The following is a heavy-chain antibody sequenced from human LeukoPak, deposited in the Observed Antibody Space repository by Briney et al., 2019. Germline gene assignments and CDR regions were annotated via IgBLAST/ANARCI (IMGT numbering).Heavy chain of an antibody. CDR2: IYYSGST. CDR1: GGSVSSADYY. Sequence: PSETLSLTCTVSGGSVSSADYYWSWIRHPPGKALEWIGYIYYSGSTNYNPSLKSRVTISVDTSKNQFSLKLSSVTAADTAVYYCAKAYGESEHDAFDIWGQGTMVTVSS. V-gene: IGHV4-61*08. D-gene: IGHD4-17*01. J-gene: IGHJ3*02. CDR3: AKAYGESEHDAFDI.